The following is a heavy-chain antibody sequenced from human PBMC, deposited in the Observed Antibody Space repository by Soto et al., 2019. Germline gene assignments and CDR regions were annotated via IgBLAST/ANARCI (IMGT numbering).Heavy chain of an antibody. V-gene: IGHV3-33*01. J-gene: IGHJ6*02. CDR3: ARYVADVSSWYYFGMDV. CDR1: GFTFSNYG. CDR2: IWYDGGNR. D-gene: IGHD6-13*01. Sequence: QVHLVESGGGVVQPGGSLRLSCAASGFTFSNYGMHWVRQAPGKGLEWVAVIWYDGGNRYYTDSVKGRFTVSKDNSKNTLYLQMNNLRAEDTALYYWARYVADVSSWYYFGMDVWGRGTTVIVSS.